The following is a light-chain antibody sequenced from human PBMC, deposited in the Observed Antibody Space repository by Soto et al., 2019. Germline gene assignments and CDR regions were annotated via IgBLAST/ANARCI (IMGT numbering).Light chain of an antibody. V-gene: IGLV2-8*01. CDR1: SSDVGGYNY. J-gene: IGLJ1*01. CDR2: EVS. CDR3: SSYADSNIYV. Sequence: QSALTQPPSASGSPGQSVTISCTGTSSDVGGYNYVSWYQQHPGKAPKLMIYEVSERPSGVPDRFSGSKSGNTASLTVSGLQAEYEADYYCSSYADSNIYVFGTGTKLTVL.